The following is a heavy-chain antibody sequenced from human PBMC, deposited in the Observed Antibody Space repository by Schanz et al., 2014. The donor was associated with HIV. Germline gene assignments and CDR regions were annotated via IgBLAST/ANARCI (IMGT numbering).Heavy chain of an antibody. CDR1: GGSFSGDY. Sequence: QVQLQQWGAGLLKPSETLSLTCAVYGGSFSGDYWTWLRQSPGKALEWIGEINDSGRASMHPPLQSRVTMSVDPSKNRFSLKLSSGTAADTAFYYCAKDGGRMGGQRQLFAYWGHGTLVTVSS. CDR2: INDSGRA. D-gene: IGHD3-16*01. J-gene: IGHJ4*03. V-gene: IGHV4-34*01. CDR3: AKDGGRMGGQRQLFAY.